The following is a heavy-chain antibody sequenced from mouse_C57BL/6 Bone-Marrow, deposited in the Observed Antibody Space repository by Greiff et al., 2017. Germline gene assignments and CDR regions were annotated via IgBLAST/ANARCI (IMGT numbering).Heavy chain of an antibody. V-gene: IGHV1-64*01. CDR2: IHPTSGST. J-gene: IGHJ3*01. CDR1: GYTFTSYW. Sequence: VQLQQPGAELVKPGASVKLSCKASGYTFTSYWMHWVKQRPGQGLEWIGMIHPTSGSTNYNEKFKSKATLTVDKSSSTAYMQLSSLTSEDSAVYYCARSFYNYGSPLAYWGQGTLVTVSA. CDR3: ARSFYNYGSPLAY. D-gene: IGHD1-1*01.